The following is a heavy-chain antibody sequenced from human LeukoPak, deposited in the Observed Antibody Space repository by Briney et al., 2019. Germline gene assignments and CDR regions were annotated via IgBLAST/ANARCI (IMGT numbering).Heavy chain of an antibody. D-gene: IGHD3-10*02. CDR2: IHSDGSST. Sequence: GGSLRLSCAASGFTFSSTWMHWFRHAPGKGLVWVSRIHSDGSSTIYADSVKGRFTISRGNAKNTLYLQMNSLRAEDTAVYYCVRDRYYVPDYWGQGTLVTVSS. V-gene: IGHV3-74*01. J-gene: IGHJ4*02. CDR3: VRDRYYVPDY. CDR1: GFTFSSTW.